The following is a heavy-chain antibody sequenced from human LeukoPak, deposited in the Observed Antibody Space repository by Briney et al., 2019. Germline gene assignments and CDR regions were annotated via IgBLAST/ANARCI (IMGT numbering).Heavy chain of an antibody. CDR2: IYYSGST. CDR3: AKDGGSSGWGDYFDY. V-gene: IGHV4-59*01. J-gene: IGHJ4*02. Sequence: SETLSLTCTVSGGSISSYYWSWIRQPPGKGLEWIGYIYYSGSTNYNPSLKSRVTISVDTSKNQFSLKLSSVTAADTAVYYCAKDGGSSGWGDYFDYWGQGTLVTVFS. D-gene: IGHD6-19*01. CDR1: GGSISSYY.